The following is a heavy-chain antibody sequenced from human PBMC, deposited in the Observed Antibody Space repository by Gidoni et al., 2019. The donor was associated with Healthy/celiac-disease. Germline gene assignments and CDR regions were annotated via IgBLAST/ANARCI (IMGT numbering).Heavy chain of an antibody. CDR3: ARAYSSSWYFSGLVEAFDI. D-gene: IGHD6-13*01. CDR2: IKQDGSEK. V-gene: IGHV3-7*01. CDR1: GFPFSSYW. Sequence: EVQLVESGGGLVQPGVSVRLSCAASGFPFSSYWLSWVRRAPGQGLGWVANIKQDGSEKYYVDSVKGRFTISRDNAKNSLYLQMNSLRAEDTAVYYCARAYSSSWYFSGLVEAFDIWGQGTMVTVSS. J-gene: IGHJ3*02.